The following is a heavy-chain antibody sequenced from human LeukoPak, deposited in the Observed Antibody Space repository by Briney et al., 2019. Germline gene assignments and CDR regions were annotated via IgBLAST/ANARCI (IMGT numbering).Heavy chain of an antibody. J-gene: IGHJ3*02. CDR1: GGSISSGGYS. V-gene: IGHV4-30-2*01. CDR2: IYHSGST. CDR3: ARAPILYDSSGYRDSGAFDI. Sequence: SETLSLTCAVSGGSISSGGYSWSWIRQPPGKGLEWIGYIYHSGSTYYNPSLKSRVTISVDRSKNQFSLKLSSVTAADTAVYYCARAPILYDSSGYRDSGAFDIWGQGTMVTVSS. D-gene: IGHD3-22*01.